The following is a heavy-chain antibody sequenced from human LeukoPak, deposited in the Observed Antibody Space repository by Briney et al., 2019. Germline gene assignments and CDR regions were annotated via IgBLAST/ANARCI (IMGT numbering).Heavy chain of an antibody. CDR2: INHSGST. J-gene: IGHJ3*02. CDR1: GGSISSSSYY. Sequence: SETLSLTCTVSGGSISSSSYYWSWIRQPPGKGLEWIGEINHSGSTNYNPSLKSRVTISVDTSKNQFSLKLSSVTAADTAVYYCARLYLDRGAAAWYSGSYFRQDAFDIWGQGTMVTVSS. CDR3: ARLYLDRGAAAWYSGSYFRQDAFDI. V-gene: IGHV4-39*07. D-gene: IGHD1-26*01.